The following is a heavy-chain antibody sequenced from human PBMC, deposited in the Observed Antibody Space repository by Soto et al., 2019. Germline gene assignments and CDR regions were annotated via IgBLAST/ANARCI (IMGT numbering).Heavy chain of an antibody. Sequence: SETLSLTCTVSGGSISNDYWSWIRQPPGKGLEWIGYIYYSGSTYYNPSLKSRVTISVDTSKNQFSLKLSSVTAADTAVYYCARGRGELSLYRIDYWGQGTLVTVSS. J-gene: IGHJ4*02. CDR3: ARGRGELSLYRIDY. CDR1: GGSISNDY. CDR2: IYYSGST. D-gene: IGHD3-16*02. V-gene: IGHV4-59*06.